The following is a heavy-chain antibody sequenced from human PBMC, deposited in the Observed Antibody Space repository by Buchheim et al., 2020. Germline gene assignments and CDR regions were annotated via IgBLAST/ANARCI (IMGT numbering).Heavy chain of an antibody. V-gene: IGHV3-74*03. J-gene: IGHJ6*02. Sequence: EVQLVESGGGLVQPGGSLRLSCAASGFDFSNSWMHWVRQAPGKGLVWVSHINSDGSTTTYADSVKGRFTISRDNAKNTVYLEMNSLRVEDTAVYYCARDRSYALDVWGQGNT. CDR3: ARDRSYALDV. CDR2: INSDGSTT. CDR1: GFDFSNSW.